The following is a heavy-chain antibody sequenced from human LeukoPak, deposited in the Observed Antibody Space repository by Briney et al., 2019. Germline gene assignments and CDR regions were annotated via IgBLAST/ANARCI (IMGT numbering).Heavy chain of an antibody. J-gene: IGHJ3*02. Sequence: GGSLGLSCAASGFTFSSYGMHWVRQAPGKGLEWVAVISYDGSNKYYADSVKGRFTISRDNSKNTLYLQMNSLRAEDTAVYYCAKDLHYYGSGSPTNDAFDIWGQGTMVTVSS. CDR1: GFTFSSYG. CDR2: ISYDGSNK. CDR3: AKDLHYYGSGSPTNDAFDI. V-gene: IGHV3-30*18. D-gene: IGHD3-10*01.